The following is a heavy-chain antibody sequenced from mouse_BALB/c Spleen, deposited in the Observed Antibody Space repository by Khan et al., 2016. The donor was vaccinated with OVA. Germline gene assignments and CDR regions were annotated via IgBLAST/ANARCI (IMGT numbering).Heavy chain of an antibody. CDR1: GFSLTSYG. D-gene: IGHD1-1*02. CDR2: IWSGGIT. Sequence: QVQLKQSGPGLVQPSQSLSITCTVSGFSLTSYGIHWVRQSPGKGLEWLGVIWSGGITDYNATFISRLSISKDISKSQVFFKMNSLQANDTAIYYCARNRNGYCDYWGQGTTLTVSS. V-gene: IGHV2-2*02. CDR3: ARNRNGYCDY. J-gene: IGHJ2*01.